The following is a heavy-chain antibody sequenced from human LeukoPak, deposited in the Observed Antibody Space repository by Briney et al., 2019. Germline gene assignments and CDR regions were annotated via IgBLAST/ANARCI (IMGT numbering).Heavy chain of an antibody. CDR3: ARVDDILTGHLDY. V-gene: IGHV1-2*02. CDR1: GYTFTGYH. Sequence: ASVKVSCKASGYTFTGYHMHWVRQAPGQGLEWMEWINPNSRGTKYAQKFQGRVTMTRDTSISTAYMELTRLGSDDTAVYYYARVDDILTGHLDYWGQGTLVTVSS. D-gene: IGHD3-9*01. J-gene: IGHJ4*02. CDR2: INPNSRGT.